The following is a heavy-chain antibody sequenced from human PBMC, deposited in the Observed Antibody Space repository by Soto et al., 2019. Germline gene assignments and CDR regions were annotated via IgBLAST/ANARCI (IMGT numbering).Heavy chain of an antibody. Sequence: PGGSLGLSCAACGVTVRSTYMTGARQATGKGREWVSLIQSGGRTYYAGSVKGRFTISRDNSKNTLFLQMNSRRVEDTAVYYCARDDVHCSGGRCYGVPTDVWGNGTTVTVSS. CDR2: IQSGGRT. CDR3: ARDDVHCSGGRCYGVPTDV. CDR1: GVTVRSTY. V-gene: IGHV3-66*01. D-gene: IGHD2-15*01. J-gene: IGHJ6*04.